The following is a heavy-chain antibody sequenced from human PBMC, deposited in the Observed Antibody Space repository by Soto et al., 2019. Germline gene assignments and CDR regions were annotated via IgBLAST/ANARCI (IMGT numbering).Heavy chain of an antibody. D-gene: IGHD5-18*01. V-gene: IGHV1-18*01. Sequence: QVQLVQSGGEVKKPGASVKVSCQASGYTFSNYAISWLRQAPGQGPEWMGWISAYSGKTDYAPKFQDRLTLTTDTSTSTAYMELRSLRSDDTAVYYCTKDEPRWLHGPFDYWGPGTLVTVSS. J-gene: IGHJ4*02. CDR1: GYTFSNYA. CDR3: TKDEPRWLHGPFDY. CDR2: ISAYSGKT.